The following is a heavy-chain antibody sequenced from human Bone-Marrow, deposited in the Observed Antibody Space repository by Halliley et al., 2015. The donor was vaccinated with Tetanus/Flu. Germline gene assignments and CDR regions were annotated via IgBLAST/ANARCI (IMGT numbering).Heavy chain of an antibody. D-gene: IGHD3-3*01. CDR1: GYSFTYHG. Sequence: QLVQSGAEVKKPGASVKVSCKASGYSFTYHGINWVRQAPGQGLEWMGWISATDGNTHYAHNVQGRVTLTTDSSTSTAYMELRSLRSDDTAVYCCARVTIFGVVSDFDYWGQGTLVTVSS. CDR3: ARVTIFGVVSDFDY. J-gene: IGHJ4*02. CDR2: ISATDGNT. V-gene: IGHV1-18*04.